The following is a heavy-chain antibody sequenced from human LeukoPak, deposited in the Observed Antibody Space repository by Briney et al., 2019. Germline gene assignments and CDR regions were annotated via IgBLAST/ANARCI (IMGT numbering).Heavy chain of an antibody. CDR1: GYTFTSYG. Sequence: ASVKVSCKASGYTFTSYGISWVRQTPGQGLEWMGWINPNSGGTNYAQKFQGRVTMTRDTSISTAYMELSRLRSDDTAVYYCAREYYYDSSGPLDYWGQGTLVTVSS. J-gene: IGHJ4*02. CDR3: AREYYYDSSGPLDY. V-gene: IGHV1-2*02. CDR2: INPNSGGT. D-gene: IGHD3-22*01.